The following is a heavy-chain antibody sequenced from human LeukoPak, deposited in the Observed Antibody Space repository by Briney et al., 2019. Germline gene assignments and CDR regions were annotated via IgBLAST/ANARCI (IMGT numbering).Heavy chain of an antibody. J-gene: IGHJ4*02. CDR3: ARGGPLGYCSSSSCYVVDY. V-gene: IGHV4-30-4*01. CDR1: GGSISSGDYY. CDR2: IYYSGST. Sequence: SETLSLTCTVSGGSISSGDYYWSWIRQSPGKGLEWIGYIYYSGSTFYNPSLRSRVTMSVDTSKNQFCLKLNSVTAADTAVYYCARGGPLGYCSSSSCYVVDYWGRGTLATVSS. D-gene: IGHD2-2*01.